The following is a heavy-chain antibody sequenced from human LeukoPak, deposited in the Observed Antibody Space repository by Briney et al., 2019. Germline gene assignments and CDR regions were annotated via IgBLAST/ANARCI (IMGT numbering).Heavy chain of an antibody. D-gene: IGHD4-23*01. CDR1: GGTFSSYA. J-gene: IGHJ3*02. CDR3: ARVDGGNSGAFDI. V-gene: IGHV1-69*13. Sequence: ASVKVSCKASGGTFSSYAISWVRQAPGQGLERMGGIIPIFGTANYAQKFQGRVTITADESTSTAYMELSSLRSEDTAVYYCARVDGGNSGAFDIWGQGTMVTVSS. CDR2: IIPIFGTA.